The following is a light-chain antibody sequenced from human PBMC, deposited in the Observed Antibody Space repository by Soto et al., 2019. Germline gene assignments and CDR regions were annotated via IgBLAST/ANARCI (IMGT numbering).Light chain of an antibody. J-gene: IGKJ4*01. CDR3: QQYYNTPLT. CDR1: QSILYSSNNKSY. Sequence: DIVMTQSPDSLAVSLGERATINCKASQSILYSSNNKSYLAWYQQKPGQPPKLLIYWAFTRESGVPDRFSGSASGTDFTLTISSLQAEDVAVYYCQQYYNTPLTFGGGTKVQIK. CDR2: WAF. V-gene: IGKV4-1*01.